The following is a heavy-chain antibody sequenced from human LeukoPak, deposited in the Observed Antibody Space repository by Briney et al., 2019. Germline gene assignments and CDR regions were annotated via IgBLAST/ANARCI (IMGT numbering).Heavy chain of an antibody. CDR2: ISAYNGNT. CDR3: ARDGYSGYVTPFTN. CDR1: GYTFTSYG. J-gene: IGHJ4*02. V-gene: IGHV1-18*01. D-gene: IGHD5-12*01. Sequence: GASVTVSCTASGYTFTSYGISWVRQAPGQGLEWMGWISAYNGNTNYAQKLQGRVTMTTDTSTSTAYMELRSLRSDDTAVYYCARDGYSGYVTPFTNWGQGTLVTVSS.